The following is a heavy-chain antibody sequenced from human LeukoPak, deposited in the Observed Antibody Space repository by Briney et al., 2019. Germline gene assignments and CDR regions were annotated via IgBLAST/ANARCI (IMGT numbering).Heavy chain of an antibody. Sequence: SETLSLTCTVSGGSISSYYWSWIRQPPGKGLEWIGSIYYSGSTNYNPSLKSRVTISVDTSKNQFSLKLSSVTAADTAVYYCARSELLWFGDVYYFDYWGQGTLVTVSS. J-gene: IGHJ4*02. CDR2: IYYSGST. CDR1: GGSISSYY. CDR3: ARSELLWFGDVYYFDY. D-gene: IGHD3-10*01. V-gene: IGHV4-59*08.